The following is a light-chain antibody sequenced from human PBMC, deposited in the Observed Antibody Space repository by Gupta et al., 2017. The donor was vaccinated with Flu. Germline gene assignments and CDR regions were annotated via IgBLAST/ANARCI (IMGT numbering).Light chain of an antibody. V-gene: IGKV2-28*01. Sequence: DIVMTQSPLSLPVTPGEPASISCRSSQSLLHTNGYNYLGWYVQKPWQSPQLLIYLASNRASGVPDRFSGSGSGTDFTLKISSGEAEDVGVYYCMQALQTPQYIFGQGTKLEIK. CDR2: LAS. CDR1: QSLLHTNGYNY. CDR3: MQALQTPQYI. J-gene: IGKJ2*01.